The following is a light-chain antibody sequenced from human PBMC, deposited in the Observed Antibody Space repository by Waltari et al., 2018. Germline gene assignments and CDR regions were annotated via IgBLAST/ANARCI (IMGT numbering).Light chain of an antibody. CDR1: QGISNS. CDR2: AAS. J-gene: IGKJ1*01. V-gene: IGKV1-NL1*01. Sequence: DIQLTQSPSPLSASVGDRVIITCRASQGISNSLAWYQQKPGKAPNLLLYAASRLETWVPSRFSGRGSGTDYTLTISGLQPEDFATYYCQQYFDFPRTFGQGTRVEF. CDR3: QQYFDFPRT.